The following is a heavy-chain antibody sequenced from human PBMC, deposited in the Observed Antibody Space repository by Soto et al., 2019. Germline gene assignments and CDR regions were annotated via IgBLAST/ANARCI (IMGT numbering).Heavy chain of an antibody. Sequence: SLILSCAASGFTFSSYSMNWVRQAPGKGLEWVSSISSSSSYIYYADSVKGRFTISRDNAKNSLYLQMNSLRAEDTAVYYCARARNYDFWSGTRDAFDIWGQGTMVTVSS. J-gene: IGHJ3*02. CDR2: ISSSSSYI. CDR1: GFTFSSYS. CDR3: ARARNYDFWSGTRDAFDI. V-gene: IGHV3-21*01. D-gene: IGHD3-3*01.